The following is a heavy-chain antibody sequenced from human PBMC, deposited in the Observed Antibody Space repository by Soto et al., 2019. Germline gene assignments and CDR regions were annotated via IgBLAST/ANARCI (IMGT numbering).Heavy chain of an antibody. J-gene: IGHJ6*02. CDR2: IYPGDSDT. D-gene: IGHD3-22*01. CDR1: GYSFTNYW. V-gene: IGHV5-51*01. CDR3: ARHRVEQYYYDSSGSRGSYYYYVMDG. Sequence: PGESLKISCKGSGYSFTNYWIGWVRQMPGKGLEWMGIIYPGDSDTRYSPSFQGQVTISADKSISTAYLQWSSLKASDTAMYYCARHRVEQYYYDSSGSRGSYYYYVMDGWGQGSSVTVSS.